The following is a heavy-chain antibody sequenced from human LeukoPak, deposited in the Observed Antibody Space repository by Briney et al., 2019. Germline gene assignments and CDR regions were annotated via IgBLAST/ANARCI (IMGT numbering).Heavy chain of an antibody. J-gene: IGHJ3*02. Sequence: GGSLRLSCAASGFTFSDYYMSRIRQAPGKGLELVSYIRGSGNPIYYADSVKGRFTISRDNAKNSLYLQMNSLRAEDTAVYYCARAPYSGSHPGAFDIWGQGTMVTVSS. V-gene: IGHV3-11*04. CDR3: ARAPYSGSHPGAFDI. D-gene: IGHD1-26*01. CDR1: GFTFSDYY. CDR2: IRGSGNPI.